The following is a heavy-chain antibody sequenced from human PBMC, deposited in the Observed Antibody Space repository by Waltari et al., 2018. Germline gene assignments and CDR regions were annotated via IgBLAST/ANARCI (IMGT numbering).Heavy chain of an antibody. J-gene: IGHJ5*02. CDR1: GYSISSGYY. V-gene: IGHV4-38-2*02. CDR3: ARDLVGPTRDNWFDP. Sequence: QVQLQESGPGLVKPSETLSLTCAVSGYSISSGYYWGWIRQPPGKGLEWIGSIYHSGSTYDNPSLKSGVTISVDTSKNQCSLKLSSGTAADTAVYYCARDLVGPTRDNWFDPWGQGTLVTVSS. D-gene: IGHD5-12*01. CDR2: IYHSGST.